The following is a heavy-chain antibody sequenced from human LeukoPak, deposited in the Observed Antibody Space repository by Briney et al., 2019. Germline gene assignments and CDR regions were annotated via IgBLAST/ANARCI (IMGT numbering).Heavy chain of an antibody. CDR3: ARDLREHGVFDI. CDR1: GFTLSSYY. V-gene: IGHV3-53*01. Sequence: GGSLRLSCAASGFTLSSYYMSWVRQAPGKGLEWVSEIYSDGSTYYAASVKGRFSISRDNSKNTVYLQMNRLRAEDTAVYYCARDLREHGVFDIWGQGTMVTVSS. D-gene: IGHD1-26*01. CDR2: IYSDGST. J-gene: IGHJ3*02.